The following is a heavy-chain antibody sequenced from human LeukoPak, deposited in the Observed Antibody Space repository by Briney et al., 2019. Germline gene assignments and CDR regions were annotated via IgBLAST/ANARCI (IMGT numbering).Heavy chain of an antibody. CDR3: TRDLNDLWSGYYPGHFDY. CDR2: IRSKAYGGTT. D-gene: IGHD3-3*01. Sequence: GGSLRLSCTASGFTFGDYAMSWFRQAPGKGLEWVGFIRSKAYGGTTEYAASVKGRFTISRDDSKSIAYLQMNSLKTEDTAVYYCTRDLNDLWSGYYPGHFDYWGQGTLVTVSS. V-gene: IGHV3-49*03. J-gene: IGHJ4*02. CDR1: GFTFGDYA.